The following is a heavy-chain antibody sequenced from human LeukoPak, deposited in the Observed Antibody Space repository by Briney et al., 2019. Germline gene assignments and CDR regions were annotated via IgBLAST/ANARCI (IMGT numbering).Heavy chain of an antibody. Sequence: RPSETLSLTCAVYGGSFSGYYWSWIRQPPGKGLEWIGEINHSGSTNCNPSLKSRVTISVDTSKNQFSLKLSSVTAADTAVYYCARPGQLGSLYYGVDVWGQGTTVTVS. V-gene: IGHV4-34*01. CDR3: ARPGQLGSLYYGVDV. J-gene: IGHJ6*02. D-gene: IGHD3-10*01. CDR1: GGSFSGYY. CDR2: INHSGST.